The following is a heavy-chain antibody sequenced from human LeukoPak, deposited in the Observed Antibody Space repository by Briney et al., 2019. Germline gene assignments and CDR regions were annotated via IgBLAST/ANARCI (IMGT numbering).Heavy chain of an antibody. CDR1: GFTFSSYW. V-gene: IGHV3-7*01. CDR3: ARVQAYYDFWSGYYYYYYYMDV. D-gene: IGHD3-3*01. CDR2: IKQDGSEK. Sequence: GGSLRLSCAASGFTFSSYWMSWVRQAPGKGLEWVVNIKQDGSEKYYVDSVKGRFTISRDNAKNSLYLQMNSLRAEDTAVYYCARVQAYYDFWSGYYYYYYYMDVWGKGTTVTVSS. J-gene: IGHJ6*03.